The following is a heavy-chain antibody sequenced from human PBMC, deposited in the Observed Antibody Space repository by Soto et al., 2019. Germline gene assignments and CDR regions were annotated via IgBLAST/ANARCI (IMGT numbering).Heavy chain of an antibody. Sequence: SETLSIGCAVSGASINTYYWSWIRQPPGKGLEWIGSISYSGSTKYNPSPESRVMISLDTSKNQFSLRLTSVTAADTALYYCARDWDSSGLFDPWGQGALVTVSS. CDR3: ARDWDSSGLFDP. J-gene: IGHJ5*02. CDR2: ISYSGST. D-gene: IGHD3-10*01. V-gene: IGHV4-59*01. CDR1: GASINTYY.